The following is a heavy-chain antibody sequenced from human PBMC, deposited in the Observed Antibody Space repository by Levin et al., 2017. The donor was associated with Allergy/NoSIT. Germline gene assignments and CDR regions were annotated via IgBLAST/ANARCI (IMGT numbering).Heavy chain of an antibody. Sequence: LSLTCAASGFTFSSYWMHWVRQAPGKGLVWVSRIDSDGSSTSYADSVKGRFTISRDNAKNTLYLQMNSLRAEDTAVYYCANEGGVAAFDYWGQGTLVTVSS. D-gene: IGHD2-8*01. J-gene: IGHJ4*02. CDR3: ANEGGVAAFDY. V-gene: IGHV3-74*01. CDR1: GFTFSSYW. CDR2: IDSDGSST.